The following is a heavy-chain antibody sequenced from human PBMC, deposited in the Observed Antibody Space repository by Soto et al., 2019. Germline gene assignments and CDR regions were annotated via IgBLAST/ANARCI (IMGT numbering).Heavy chain of an antibody. CDR2: IYYSGST. J-gene: IGHJ5*02. V-gene: IGHV4-30-4*01. CDR1: GGSISSGDYY. CDR3: ARDLLYYDFWSGYYLRWFDT. Sequence: SETLSLTCTVSGGSISSGDYYWSWIRQPPGKGLEWIGYIYYSGSTYYNPSLKSRVTISVDTSKNQFSLELSSVTAADTAVYYCARDLLYYDFWSGYYLRWFDTWGQGTLVTVSS. D-gene: IGHD3-3*01.